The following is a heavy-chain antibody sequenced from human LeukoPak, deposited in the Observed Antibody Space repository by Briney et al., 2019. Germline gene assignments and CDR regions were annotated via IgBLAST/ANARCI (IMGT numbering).Heavy chain of an antibody. V-gene: IGHV3-66*02. CDR3: AKDRYSSGFDY. CDR2: VYGGGNT. CDR1: GFTVANDR. Sequence: PGGSLRLSCAASGFTVANDRMSWVRQAPGKGLEWVSTVYGGGNTAYADSVKGRFTISRDNSKNTLYLQMNSLRAEDTAVYYCAKDRYSSGFDYWGQGTLVTASS. J-gene: IGHJ4*02. D-gene: IGHD6-19*01.